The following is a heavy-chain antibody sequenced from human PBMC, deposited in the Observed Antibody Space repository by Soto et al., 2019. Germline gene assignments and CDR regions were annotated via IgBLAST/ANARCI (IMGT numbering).Heavy chain of an antibody. CDR3: ASPEYSSSLRPRGLSSAVHLSPGDYYYYGMDV. Sequence: SVKVSCKDTGGLFSSYAVSWVRQAPGQGLEWMGGIIPVFDTVYYAQKFQGRVTITADESTNTAYMELSSLRSEDTAMYYCASPEYSSSLRPRGLSSAVHLSPGDYYYYGMDVWGQGTTVTVSS. V-gene: IGHV1-69*13. D-gene: IGHD6-6*01. CDR1: GGLFSSYA. J-gene: IGHJ6*02. CDR2: IIPVFDTV.